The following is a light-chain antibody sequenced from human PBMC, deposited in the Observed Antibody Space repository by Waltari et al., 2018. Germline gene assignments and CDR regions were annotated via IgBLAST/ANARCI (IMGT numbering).Light chain of an antibody. CDR1: SPNIRNTH. CDR2: DNN. Sequence: QSVLTQPPSVSAAPGQKVTISCSGRSPNIRNTHLSWYHPPPGTAPKLLIYDNNKRPSGIPDRFSGSKSGTSATLGITGLQTGDEADYYCGTWDSSLSAGVFGGGTKLTVL. V-gene: IGLV1-51*01. CDR3: GTWDSSLSAGV. J-gene: IGLJ3*02.